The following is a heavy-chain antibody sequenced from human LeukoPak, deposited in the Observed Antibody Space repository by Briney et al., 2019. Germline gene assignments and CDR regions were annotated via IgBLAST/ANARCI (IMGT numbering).Heavy chain of an antibody. Sequence: PSETLSLTCAVYGGPFSGYYWSWIRQPPGKGLEWIGEINHSGSTNYNPSLKSRVTISVDTSKNQFSLKVSSVTAADTAVYYCARHSGGTYYVNFDPWGQGTLVTVSS. CDR3: ARHSGGTYYVNFDP. V-gene: IGHV4-34*01. J-gene: IGHJ5*02. CDR2: INHSGST. D-gene: IGHD1-26*01. CDR1: GGPFSGYY.